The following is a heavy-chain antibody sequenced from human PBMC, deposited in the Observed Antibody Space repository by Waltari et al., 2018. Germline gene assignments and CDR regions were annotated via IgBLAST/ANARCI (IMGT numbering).Heavy chain of an antibody. D-gene: IGHD3-3*01. CDR3: ASGTEVYDFWSGYDLDY. J-gene: IGHJ4*02. V-gene: IGHV1-69*05. Sequence: WMGGIIPIFGTANYAQKFQGRVTITTDESTSTAYMELSSLRSEDTAVYYCASGTEVYDFWSGYDLDYWGQGTLVTVSS. CDR2: IIPIFGTA.